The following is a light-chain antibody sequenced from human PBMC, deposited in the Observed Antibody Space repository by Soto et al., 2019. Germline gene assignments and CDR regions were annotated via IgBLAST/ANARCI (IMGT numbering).Light chain of an antibody. CDR1: QSVSIY. V-gene: IGKV3-11*01. Sequence: EIVLAQSPAPLSLSPGERATLSCRASQSVSIYLAWYQQKPGQAPRLLIYDASNRATGIPARFSGSGSGTDFTITISSLEPEDFAVYYCQQRRNWPPKITFGQGTRLEIK. CDR2: DAS. CDR3: QQRRNWPPKIT. J-gene: IGKJ5*01.